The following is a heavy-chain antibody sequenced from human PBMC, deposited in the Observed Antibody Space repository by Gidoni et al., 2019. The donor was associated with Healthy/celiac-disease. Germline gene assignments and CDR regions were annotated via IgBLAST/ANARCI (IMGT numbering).Heavy chain of an antibody. CDR2: ISSGGRT. V-gene: IGHV3-53*01. CDR1: GITGGSHY. CDR3: ARAVYSIGWNPVFAY. J-gene: IGHJ4*02. D-gene: IGHD6-19*01. Sequence: EVQLVESGGGSRQPGGYLRLSCAPTGITGGSHYMSWGRQAPGKGLEWVSVISSGGRTYYADSVKGLFTISIDNSNNTLYLQMNSLRAGDTAVYYCARAVYSIGWNPVFAYWGQGTLVTVSS.